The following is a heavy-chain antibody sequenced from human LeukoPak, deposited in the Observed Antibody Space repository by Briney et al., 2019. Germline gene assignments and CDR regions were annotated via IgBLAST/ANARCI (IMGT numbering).Heavy chain of an antibody. Sequence: ASVKVSCKASGYTFTGHYMHWVRQAPGQGLEWMGWINPNSGGTNYAQKFQGRVTMTRDTSISTAYMELSRLRSDDTAVYYCAWDKGRLLLHFDYWGQRTLVTVSS. V-gene: IGHV1-2*02. D-gene: IGHD2-15*01. CDR2: INPNSGGT. CDR3: AWDKGRLLLHFDY. J-gene: IGHJ4*02. CDR1: GYTFTGHY.